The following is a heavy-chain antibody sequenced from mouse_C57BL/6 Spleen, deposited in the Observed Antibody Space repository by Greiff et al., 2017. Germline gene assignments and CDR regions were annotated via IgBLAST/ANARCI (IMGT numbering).Heavy chain of an antibody. CDR1: GFNITNTY. CDR2: IDPANGST. Sequence: EVKLQESVAELVRPGASVKLSCTASGFNITNTYMHWVKQRPEQGLEWSGRIDPANGSTKYATKFQGKATITADPSSNTAYLQLSSLTSADTAIYYCARDGSSEAGYACWGQGTLVTVA. V-gene: IGHV14-3*01. J-gene: IGHJ3*01. CDR3: ARDGSSEAGYAC. D-gene: IGHD1-1*01.